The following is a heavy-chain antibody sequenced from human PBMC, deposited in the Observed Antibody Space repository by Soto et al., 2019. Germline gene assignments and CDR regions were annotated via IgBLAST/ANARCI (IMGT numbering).Heavy chain of an antibody. CDR1: GFTFSSYA. CDR3: ASRSGTLGYYDSSGYPDAFDI. Sequence: GSPRLSCAASGFTFSSYAMHWVRQAPGKGLEYVSAISSNGGSTYYANSVKGRFTISRDNSKNTLYLQMGSLRAEDMAVYYCASRSGTLGYYDSSGYPDAFDIWGQGTMVTVSS. D-gene: IGHD3-22*01. V-gene: IGHV3-64*01. J-gene: IGHJ3*02. CDR2: ISSNGGST.